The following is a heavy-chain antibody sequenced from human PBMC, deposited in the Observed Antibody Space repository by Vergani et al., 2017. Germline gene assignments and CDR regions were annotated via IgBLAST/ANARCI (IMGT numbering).Heavy chain of an antibody. J-gene: IGHJ3*02. V-gene: IGHV3-23*01. CDR1: GFTFSSYA. CDR3: AKVGRSEVAGTFGAFDI. Sequence: EVQLLESGGGLVQPGGSLRLSCAASGFTFSSYAMSWVRQAPGKGLEWVSSISVYDGRTFYADSVKGRFTISRDNSKNTLYLQMNSRRAEDTAVYYCAKVGRSEVAGTFGAFDIWGQGTMVTVSS. D-gene: IGHD6-19*01. CDR2: ISVYDGRT.